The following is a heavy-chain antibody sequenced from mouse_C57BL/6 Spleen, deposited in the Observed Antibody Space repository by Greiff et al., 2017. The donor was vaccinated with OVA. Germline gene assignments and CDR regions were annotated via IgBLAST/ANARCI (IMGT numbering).Heavy chain of an antibody. CDR1: GFSLTSYG. Sequence: VQVVESGPGLVQPSQSLSITCTVSGFSLTSYGVHWVRQSPGKGLEWLGVIWRGGSTDYNAAFISRLSISKDNSKSQVFFKMNSLQADDTAIYYCARAPSFPEPSRYAMDYWGQGTSVTVSS. CDR2: IWRGGST. J-gene: IGHJ4*01. D-gene: IGHD3-3*01. V-gene: IGHV2-2*01. CDR3: ARAPSFPEPSRYAMDY.